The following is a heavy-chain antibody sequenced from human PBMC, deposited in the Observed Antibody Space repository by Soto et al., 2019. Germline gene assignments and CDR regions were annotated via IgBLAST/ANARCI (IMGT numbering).Heavy chain of an antibody. J-gene: IGHJ4*02. Sequence: QVQLVESGGGVVQPGKSLRLSCAASGFIFRSYGVHWVRQARGKGLEWVAVISHDGSKAYYADAVNGRFTISRDNAKNTVYLQMNSLRAEDTAVYYCAKQGIEVAGTDYFDYWGQGAQVTVAS. CDR3: AKQGIEVAGTDYFDY. CDR1: GFIFRSYG. V-gene: IGHV3-30*18. CDR2: ISHDGSKA. D-gene: IGHD6-19*01.